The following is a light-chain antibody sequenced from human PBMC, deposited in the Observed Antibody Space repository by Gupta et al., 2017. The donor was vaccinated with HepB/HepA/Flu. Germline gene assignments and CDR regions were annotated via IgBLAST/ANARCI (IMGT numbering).Light chain of an antibody. V-gene: IGKV2-28*01. Sequence: DFVIAQSPIPLAVTPGEPASISCRSSQSLLHSNGYNYLDWYLQKPGQSPQLLIYLGSNRASGVPDRFSGSGSGTDFTLKISRVEAEDVGVYYCMQALQITYTFGQGTKVDI. CDR1: QSLLHSNGYNY. CDR3: MQALQITYT. CDR2: LGS. J-gene: IGKJ2*01.